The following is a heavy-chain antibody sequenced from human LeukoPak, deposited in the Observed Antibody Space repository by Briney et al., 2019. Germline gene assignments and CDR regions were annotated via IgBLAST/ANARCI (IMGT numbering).Heavy chain of an antibody. V-gene: IGHV1-46*01. CDR3: ARVGIDDYSKRGIYYYYYYMDV. CDR1: GYTFTSYY. D-gene: IGHD4-11*01. J-gene: IGHJ6*03. CDR2: IDPSGGST. Sequence: GASVKVSCKASGYTFTSYYMHWVRQAPGQGLEWMGIIDPSGGSTSYAQKFQGRVTMTTDTSTSTAYMELRSLRSDDTAVYYCARVGIDDYSKRGIYYYYYYMDVWGKGTTVTVSS.